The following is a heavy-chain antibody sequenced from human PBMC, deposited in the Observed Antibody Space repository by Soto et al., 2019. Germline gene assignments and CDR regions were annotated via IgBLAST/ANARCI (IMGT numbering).Heavy chain of an antibody. CDR2: IVVGSGNT. V-gene: IGHV1-58*01. D-gene: IGHD6-13*01. CDR3: AADPAFIAAAGFTFYYYYGMDV. CDR1: GFTINSTA. Sequence: SVKATCKDSGFTINSTAVQWLRQARGQRLEWIGWIVVGSGNTNYAQKFQERVTITRDMSTSTAYMELSSLRSEDTAVYYCAADPAFIAAAGFTFYYYYGMDVWGQGSTVTVSS. J-gene: IGHJ6*02.